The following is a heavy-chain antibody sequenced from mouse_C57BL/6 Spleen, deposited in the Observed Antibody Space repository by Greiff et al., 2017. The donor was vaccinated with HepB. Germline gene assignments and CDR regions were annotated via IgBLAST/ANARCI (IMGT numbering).Heavy chain of an antibody. D-gene: IGHD1-2*01. CDR3: ARTLRRYFDV. Sequence: VQLPPSGPELVPPGASVKIPCKSSGYTFTDYNMDWVTQSHGKSLECIGDINPNNGGTIYNQKFKGKATLTVDKSSSTAYMELRSLTSEDTAVYYCARTLRRYFDVWGTGTTVTVSS. CDR1: GYTFTDYN. CDR2: INPNNGGT. V-gene: IGHV1-18*01. J-gene: IGHJ1*03.